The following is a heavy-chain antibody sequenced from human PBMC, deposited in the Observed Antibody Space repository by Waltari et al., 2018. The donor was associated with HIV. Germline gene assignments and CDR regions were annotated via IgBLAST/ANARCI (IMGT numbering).Heavy chain of an antibody. V-gene: IGHV3-21*04. J-gene: IGHJ5*02. CDR1: GFAFRHYS. CDR2: IRCATNEK. CDR3: VRDVPGYGAIDH. D-gene: IGHD5-18*01. Sequence: LVEYGGGVVKTGESLRLTWEAAGFAFRHYSFNWVRQSPRGGLVWVASIRCATNEKFYLHSVLGRFVSSGDDSESSVHFQMYSLKKEDTGKYFCVRDVPGYGAIDHWGRGPLVTV.